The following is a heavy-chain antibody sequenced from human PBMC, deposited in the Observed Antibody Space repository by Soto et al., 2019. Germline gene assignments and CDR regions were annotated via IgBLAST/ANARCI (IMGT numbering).Heavy chain of an antibody. V-gene: IGHV4-31*03. Sequence: TLSLTCTVSGGSISSGGYYWSWIRQHPGKGLEWIGYIYYSGSTYYNPSLKSRVTISVDTSKNQFSLKLSSVTAADTAVYYCAREEYSSSSDWFDPWGQGTLVTVSS. CDR2: IYYSGST. D-gene: IGHD6-6*01. CDR3: AREEYSSSSDWFDP. CDR1: GGSISSGGYY. J-gene: IGHJ5*02.